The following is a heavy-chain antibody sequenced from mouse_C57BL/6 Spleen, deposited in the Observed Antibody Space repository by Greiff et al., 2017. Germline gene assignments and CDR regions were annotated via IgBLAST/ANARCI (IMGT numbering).Heavy chain of an antibody. J-gene: IGHJ2*01. D-gene: IGHD1-1*01. Sequence: QVQLQQSGAELVKPGASVKISCKASGYAFSSYWMNWVKQRPGKGLEWIGQIYPGDGDTNYNGKFKGKATLTADKSSSTAYMQLSSLTSEDSAVDFCARGGNYYGSSPFDYWGQGTTLTVSS. CDR2: IYPGDGDT. CDR1: GYAFSSYW. V-gene: IGHV1-80*01. CDR3: ARGGNYYGSSPFDY.